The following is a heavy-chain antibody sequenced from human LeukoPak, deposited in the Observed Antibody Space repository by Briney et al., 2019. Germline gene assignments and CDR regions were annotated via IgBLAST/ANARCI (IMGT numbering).Heavy chain of an antibody. CDR1: GFTFSSYA. Sequence: PGGSLRLSCAASGFTFSSYAMSWVRQAPGKGLECVAKIKEDGSEEHYVDSVKGRFTISRDNAKNSLYLQMNSLRAEDTAVYYCARDYTGGWNDYWGQGIRVTVSS. D-gene: IGHD7-27*01. CDR2: IKEDGSEE. V-gene: IGHV3-7*01. J-gene: IGHJ4*02. CDR3: ARDYTGGWNDY.